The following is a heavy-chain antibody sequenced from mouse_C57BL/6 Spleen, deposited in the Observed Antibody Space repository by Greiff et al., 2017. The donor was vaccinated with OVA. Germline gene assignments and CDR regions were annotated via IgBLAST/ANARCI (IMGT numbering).Heavy chain of an antibody. V-gene: IGHV5-9*01. CDR1: GFTFSSYT. J-gene: IGHJ1*03. CDR3: ARHGNFDV. Sequence: EVMLVESGGGLVKPGGSLKLSCAASGFTFSSYTMSWVRQTPEKRLEWVATISGGGGNTYYPDSVKGRFTISRDNAKNTLFLQMSSLRSEDTALYYCARHGNFDVWGTGTTVTVSS. CDR2: ISGGGGNT. D-gene: IGHD4-1*01.